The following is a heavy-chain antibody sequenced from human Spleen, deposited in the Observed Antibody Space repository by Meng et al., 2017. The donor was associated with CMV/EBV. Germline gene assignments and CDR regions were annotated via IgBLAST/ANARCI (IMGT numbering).Heavy chain of an antibody. CDR1: GFTFSDDY. D-gene: IGHD6-19*01. J-gene: IGHJ4*02. Sequence: GASLKISCAAAGFTFSDDYMHWVRQGPGKGLEWVSLISWDGRGTYYADSVKGRFSISRDNSKNSLYLQMNSLRPEDTAVYYCAKDIYRPPYNSGWLGHWGQGTLVTVSS. CDR3: AKDIYRPPYNSGWLGH. CDR2: ISWDGRGT. V-gene: IGHV3-43D*04.